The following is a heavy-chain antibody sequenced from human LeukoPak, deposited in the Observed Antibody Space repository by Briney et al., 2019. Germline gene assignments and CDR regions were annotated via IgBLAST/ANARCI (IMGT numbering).Heavy chain of an antibody. CDR2: INPNGGST. CDR1: GYTFTTYY. J-gene: IGHJ4*02. Sequence: GASVKVSCKASGYTFTTYYMHWVRQAHGQGLEWMGIINPNGGSTSYAQKFQGRVTMTRDMSTSTVYMELSSLRSEDTAVYYCTRGARRSASGDYFDYWGQGTLVTVYS. D-gene: IGHD6-25*01. CDR3: TRGARRSASGDYFDY. V-gene: IGHV1-46*01.